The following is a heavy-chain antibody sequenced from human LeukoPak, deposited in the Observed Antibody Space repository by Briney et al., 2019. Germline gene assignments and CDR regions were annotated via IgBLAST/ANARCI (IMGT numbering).Heavy chain of an antibody. Sequence: GGSLRLSCEVSGSTFSAHGIQWVRQSPGKGLEWVAFVRYDGRDKFYADSVKGRFIVSKDNSRTTLQLQMNSLRSEDTAVYFCARGGARDIWYFAYWGQGIRVTVSS. V-gene: IGHV3-30*02. J-gene: IGHJ4*02. D-gene: IGHD2-21*01. CDR2: VRYDGRDK. CDR1: GSTFSAHG. CDR3: ARGGARDIWYFAY.